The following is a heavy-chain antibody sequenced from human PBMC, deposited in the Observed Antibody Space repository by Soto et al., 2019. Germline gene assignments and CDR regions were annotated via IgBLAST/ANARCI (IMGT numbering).Heavy chain of an antibody. V-gene: IGHV3-9*01. CDR1: GFTFSSYS. CDR3: VKGGYNWNSYLHY. Sequence: GGSLRLSCAASGFTFSSYSLNWVRQAPGKGLEWVSGISWNSGSIGYADSVKGRFTISRDNAKNSLYLQMNSLRAEDTALYYCVKGGYNWNSYLHYWGQGTLVTVSS. D-gene: IGHD1-7*01. J-gene: IGHJ4*02. CDR2: ISWNSGSI.